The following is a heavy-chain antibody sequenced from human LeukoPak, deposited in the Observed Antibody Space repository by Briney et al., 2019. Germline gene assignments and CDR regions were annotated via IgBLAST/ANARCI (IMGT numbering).Heavy chain of an antibody. CDR2: IYNTGTT. J-gene: IGHJ3*02. Sequence: PSETLSLTCTVSGGSISSYYWSWIRQPAGKGLEWMVGIYNTGTTNYNPSLKSRVTMSVDTSKNQFSLKLSSVTAADTAVYSCARGRAFDIWGQGTMVTVSS. CDR3: ARGRAFDI. V-gene: IGHV4-4*07. CDR1: GGSISSYY.